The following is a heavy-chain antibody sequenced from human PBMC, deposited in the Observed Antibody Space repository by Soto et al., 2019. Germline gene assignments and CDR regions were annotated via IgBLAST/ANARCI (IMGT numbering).Heavy chain of an antibody. V-gene: IGHV1-2*04. CDR3: AKFPGYDSDYFDY. D-gene: IGHD3-22*01. Sequence: ASVKVSCKASGYTFTGYYMHWVRQAPGQGLEWMGWINPNSGGTNYAQKFQGWVTMTRDMSISTAYMELSRLRSDDTAVYYCAKFPGYDSDYFDYWGQGTLVTVSS. J-gene: IGHJ4*02. CDR2: INPNSGGT. CDR1: GYTFTGYY.